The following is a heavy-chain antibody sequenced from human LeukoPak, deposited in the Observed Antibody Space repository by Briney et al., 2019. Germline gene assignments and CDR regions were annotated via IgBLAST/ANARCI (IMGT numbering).Heavy chain of an antibody. J-gene: IGHJ3*02. D-gene: IGHD2-2*01. CDR3: AKDSTPFIVVVPAAKDDAFDI. CDR1: GFTFSRYG. Sequence: GGSLRLSCAASGFTFSRYGMHWVRQAPGKGLEWVAFIRYDGSNKYYADSVKGRFTISRDNSNNTLYLQMNSLRAEDTAVYYCAKDSTPFIVVVPAAKDDAFDIWGQGTMVTVSS. CDR2: IRYDGSNK. V-gene: IGHV3-30*02.